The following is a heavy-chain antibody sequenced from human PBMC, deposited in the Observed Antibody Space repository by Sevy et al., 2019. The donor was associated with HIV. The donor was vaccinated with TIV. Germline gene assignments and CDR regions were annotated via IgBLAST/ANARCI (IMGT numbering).Heavy chain of an antibody. Sequence: SETLSLTCTVSGRSISTGNYYWSWIRQSPGRGLEWIGYISYNGSTSYNPSLKSRVIISVDKSKNQFSLSLSSVTAADTAVYYCAGIFGDLFDYWGQGTLVTVSS. CDR2: ISYNGST. D-gene: IGHD3-3*01. CDR3: AGIFGDLFDY. V-gene: IGHV4-30-4*01. CDR1: GRSISTGNYY. J-gene: IGHJ4*02.